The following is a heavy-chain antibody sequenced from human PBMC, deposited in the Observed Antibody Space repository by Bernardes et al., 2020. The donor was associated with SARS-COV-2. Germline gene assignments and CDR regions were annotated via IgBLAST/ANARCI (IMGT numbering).Heavy chain of an antibody. CDR1: GGSISTSTYY. CDR2: IYYTGST. Sequence: SETLSLTCTVSGGSISTSTYYWGWIRQSPGKGLEWIGTIYYTGSTYYNPSLKSRVTISVDTSKNQFSLRLTSVTAADTSVYCCARAPPEAVAGMGLFDSWGQGTLVTVSS. V-gene: IGHV4-39*01. CDR3: ARAPPEAVAGMGLFDS. J-gene: IGHJ4*02. D-gene: IGHD6-19*01.